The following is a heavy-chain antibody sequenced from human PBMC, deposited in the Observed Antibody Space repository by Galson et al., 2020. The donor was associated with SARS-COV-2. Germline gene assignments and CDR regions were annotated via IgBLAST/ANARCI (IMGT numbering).Heavy chain of an antibody. CDR3: ARAPFLSYRLLGPVDY. J-gene: IGHJ4*02. V-gene: IGHV4-39*07. Sequence: SETLSLTCTVSGGSISSSSYYWGWIRQPPGKGLEWIGSIYYSGSTYYNPSLKSRVTISVDTSKNQFSLKLSSVTAADTAVYYCARAPFLSYRLLGPVDYWGQGTLVTVSS. CDR1: GGSISSSSYY. CDR2: IYYSGST. D-gene: IGHD3-16*01.